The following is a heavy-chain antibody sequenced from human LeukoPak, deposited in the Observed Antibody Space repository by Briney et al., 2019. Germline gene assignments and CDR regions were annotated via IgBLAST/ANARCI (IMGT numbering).Heavy chain of an antibody. V-gene: IGHV4-61*02. J-gene: IGHJ5*02. D-gene: IGHD3-3*01. Sequence: SEILSLTCTVSGGSISSGSYYWSWIRQPAGKGLEWIGRIYTSGSTNYNPSLKSRVTISVDTSKNQFSLKLSSVTAADTVVYYCARDLCITIFGVVTCWFDPWGQGTLVTVSS. CDR2: IYTSGST. CDR3: ARDLCITIFGVVTCWFDP. CDR1: GGSISSGSYY.